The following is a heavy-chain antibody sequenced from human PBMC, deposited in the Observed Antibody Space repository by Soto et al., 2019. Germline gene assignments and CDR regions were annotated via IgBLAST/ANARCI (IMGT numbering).Heavy chain of an antibody. D-gene: IGHD6-19*01. CDR3: ARAGQWLTNYYGMDV. CDR2: ISYDGSNK. CDR1: GFTFSSYA. Sequence: GGSLRLSCAASGFTFSSYAMHWVRQAPGKGLEWVAVISYDGSNKYYADSVKGRFTISRDNSKNTLYLQMNSLRAEDTAVYYCARAGQWLTNYYGMDVWGQGTTVTAP. J-gene: IGHJ6*02. V-gene: IGHV3-30-3*01.